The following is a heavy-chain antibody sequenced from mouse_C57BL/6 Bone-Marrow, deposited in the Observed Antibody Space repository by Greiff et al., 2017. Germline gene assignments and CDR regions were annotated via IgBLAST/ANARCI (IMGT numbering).Heavy chain of an antibody. CDR2: IYPRSGTT. V-gene: IGHV1-81*01. CDR3: AGEGYYWSFDY. CDR1: GYTFTSYG. J-gene: IGHJ1*03. Sequence: VQLQQSGAELARPGASVNLSCKASGYTFTSYGISWVKQRTGQGLEWIGEIYPRSGTTYYNEKFKGKATLNADKSASTAYMALRSLASEDSAVYVSAGEGYYWSFDYWGTGTTVTVSS. D-gene: IGHD2-2*01.